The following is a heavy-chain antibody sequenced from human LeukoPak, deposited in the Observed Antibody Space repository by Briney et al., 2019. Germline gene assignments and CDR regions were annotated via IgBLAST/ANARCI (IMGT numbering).Heavy chain of an antibody. D-gene: IGHD6-13*01. Sequence: SGTLSLACAVSGDSMRSSDWWTWVRQSPGKRLEWIGEIHHSGNTNYNPSLESRVTISVDQSKNQFSLKLSSVTAADTAVYYCARDRHPPQQQLVRYYYGMDVWGQGTTVTVSS. J-gene: IGHJ6*02. CDR1: GDSMRSSDW. CDR2: IHHSGNT. V-gene: IGHV4-4*02. CDR3: ARDRHPPQQQLVRYYYGMDV.